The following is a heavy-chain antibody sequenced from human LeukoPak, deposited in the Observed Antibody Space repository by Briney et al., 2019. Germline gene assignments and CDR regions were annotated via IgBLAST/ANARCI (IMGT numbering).Heavy chain of an antibody. CDR3: ARGPGSRYDFWSGYRPRLKSIDAFDI. J-gene: IGHJ3*02. CDR1: GGSFSGYY. Sequence: SETLSLTCAVYGGSFSGYYWSWIRQPPGKGLEWIGEINHSGSTNYNPSLKSRVTISVDTSKNQFSLKLSSVTAAGTAVYYCARGPGSRYDFWSGYRPRLKSIDAFDIWGQGTMVTVSS. V-gene: IGHV4-34*01. CDR2: INHSGST. D-gene: IGHD3-3*01.